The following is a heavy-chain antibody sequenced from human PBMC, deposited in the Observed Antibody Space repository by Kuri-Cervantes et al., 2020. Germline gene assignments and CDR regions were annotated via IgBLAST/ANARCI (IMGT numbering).Heavy chain of an antibody. CDR2: IYYSGST. CDR1: GGSISSYY. Sequence: SETLSLTCTVSGGSISSYYWSWIRQPPGKGLVWIGYIYYSGSTNYNPSLKSRVTISVDTSKNQFSLKLSSVTAADTAVYYCARSSSSWYYFDYWGQGTLVTVSS. V-gene: IGHV4-59*01. J-gene: IGHJ4*02. CDR3: ARSSSSWYYFDY. D-gene: IGHD6-13*01.